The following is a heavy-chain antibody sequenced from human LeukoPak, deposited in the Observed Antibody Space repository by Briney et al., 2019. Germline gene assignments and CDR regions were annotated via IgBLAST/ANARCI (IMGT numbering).Heavy chain of an antibody. J-gene: IGHJ4*02. V-gene: IGHV3-33*01. Sequence: PGGSLRLSCAASGFTFSSYGMHWVRQAPGKGLEWVAVIWYDGSNKYYADSVKGRFTISRDNSKNTLYLQMNSLRAEDTAVYYRARSQALEQQLVLYYWGQGTLVTVSS. CDR1: GFTFSSYG. CDR3: ARSQALEQQLVLYY. CDR2: IWYDGSNK. D-gene: IGHD6-13*01.